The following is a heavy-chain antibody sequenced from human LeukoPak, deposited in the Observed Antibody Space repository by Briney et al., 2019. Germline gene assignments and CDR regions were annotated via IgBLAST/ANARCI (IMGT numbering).Heavy chain of an antibody. Sequence: SETLSLTCTVSGGSISSYYWSWIRQPPGKGLEWIGYIYYSGSTNYNPSLKSRVTISVDTSRNQFSLKLSSVTAADTAVYYCARLVDFWSGYYPHFDYWGQGTLVTVSS. CDR2: IYYSGST. J-gene: IGHJ4*02. CDR1: GGSISSYY. CDR3: ARLVDFWSGYYPHFDY. D-gene: IGHD3-3*01. V-gene: IGHV4-59*12.